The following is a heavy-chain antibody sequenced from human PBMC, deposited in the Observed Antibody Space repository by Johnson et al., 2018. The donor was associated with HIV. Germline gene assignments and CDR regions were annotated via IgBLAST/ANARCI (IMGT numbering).Heavy chain of an antibody. CDR3: ARDGTTGPSGDAFDI. CDR2: IYSDGST. Sequence: VQLVESGGGLVQPGGSLRLSCAASGFTVSSNYMSWVRQAPGKGLEWVSLIYSDGSTYYADSVKGRFTISRDNSENTLYLQMNSLRAEDTALYYCARDGTTGPSGDAFDIWGQGTMVTVSS. CDR1: GFTVSSNY. V-gene: IGHV3-66*02. J-gene: IGHJ3*02. D-gene: IGHD4-17*01.